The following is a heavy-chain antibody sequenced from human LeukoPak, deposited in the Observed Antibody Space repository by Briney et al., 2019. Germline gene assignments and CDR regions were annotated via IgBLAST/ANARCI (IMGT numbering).Heavy chain of an antibody. Sequence: GGSLRLSCAASGFTFSSYSMNWVRQAPGKGLEWVSSISSSSSYIYYADSVKGRFTISRDNAKNSLYLQMNSLRAEDTAVYYCARDGTSWETPDYWGQGTLVTVSS. J-gene: IGHJ4*02. CDR2: ISSSSSYI. V-gene: IGHV3-21*01. CDR3: ARDGTSWETPDY. D-gene: IGHD2-2*01. CDR1: GFTFSSYS.